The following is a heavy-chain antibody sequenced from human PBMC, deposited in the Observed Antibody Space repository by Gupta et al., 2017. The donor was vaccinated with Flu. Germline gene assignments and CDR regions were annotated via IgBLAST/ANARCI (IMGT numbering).Heavy chain of an antibody. D-gene: IGHD3-9*01. J-gene: IGHJ4*02. V-gene: IGHV3-9*01. CDR2: VRSGGGII. CDR3: VRDGHHDFLTDYYPFDY. Sequence: DVQLVGSGGKWIQPGRSLSRCCAAYGSKVEDSVLPRVRKAPGKGLEWVSGVRSGGGIIGYAYSVRGRFSISRDNAKNSLYLQMNSLRPDDTALYYCVRDGHHDFLTDYYPFDYWGQGTLVTVSS. CDR1: GSKVEDSV.